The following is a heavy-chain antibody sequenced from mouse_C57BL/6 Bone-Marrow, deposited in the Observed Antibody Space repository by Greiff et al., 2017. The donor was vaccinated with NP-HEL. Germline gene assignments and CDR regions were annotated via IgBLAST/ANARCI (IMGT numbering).Heavy chain of an antibody. Sequence: EVKLVESGGGLVKPGGSLKLSCAASGFTFSSYAMSWVRQTPEKRLEWVATISDGGSYTYYPDNVKGRFTISRDNAKNNLYLQMSHLKSEDTAMYYCARESLYYYGSSYVWFAYWGQGTLVTVSA. D-gene: IGHD1-1*01. V-gene: IGHV5-4*01. J-gene: IGHJ3*01. CDR1: GFTFSSYA. CDR3: ARESLYYYGSSYVWFAY. CDR2: ISDGGSYT.